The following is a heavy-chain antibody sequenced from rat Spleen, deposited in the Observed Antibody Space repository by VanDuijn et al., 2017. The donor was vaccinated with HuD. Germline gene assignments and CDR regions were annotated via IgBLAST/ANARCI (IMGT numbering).Heavy chain of an antibody. V-gene: IGHV2-41*01. Sequence: QVQLKESGPGLVQPSQTLSLTCTVSGFSLTSYNVHWVRQPTGKGLEWMGVIWNTGGTRYNSALKSRLSISKDTSKSQVFLKMNSLQTEDTAIYFCTRRQLDFDYWGQGVMVTVSS. CDR3: TRRQLDFDY. D-gene: IGHD1-10*01. J-gene: IGHJ2*01. CDR1: GFSLTSYN. CDR2: IWNTGGT.